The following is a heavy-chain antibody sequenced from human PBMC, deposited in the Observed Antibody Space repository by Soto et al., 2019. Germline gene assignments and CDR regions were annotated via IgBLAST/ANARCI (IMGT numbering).Heavy chain of an antibody. CDR1: GGTFSSYT. D-gene: IGHD3-22*01. CDR3: ARKGYDDSSGYSGFDY. Sequence: SVKVSCKASGGTFSSYTISWVPQAQGHGLEWRRGIVPIFDTANYAKKFQGTVTNTRDESTRTGYMELSSLRSEDMAVYYCARKGYDDSSGYSGFDYWGQGTMVTVSS. J-gene: IGHJ4*02. V-gene: IGHV1-69*13. CDR2: IVPIFDTA.